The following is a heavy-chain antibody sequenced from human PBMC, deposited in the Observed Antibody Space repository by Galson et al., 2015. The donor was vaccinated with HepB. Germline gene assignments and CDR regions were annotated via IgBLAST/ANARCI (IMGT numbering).Heavy chain of an antibody. D-gene: IGHD2-15*01. CDR2: ISSSSSYI. V-gene: IGHV3-21*01. CDR1: GFTFSSYR. Sequence: SLRLSCAASGFTFSSYRMNWVRQAPGKGLEWVSSISSSSSYIYYADSVKGRFTISRDNAKNSLYLQMNSLRAEDTAVYYCARDRGYCSGGSCPTYYYYGMDVWGQGTTVTVSS. CDR3: ARDRGYCSGGSCPTYYYYGMDV. J-gene: IGHJ6*02.